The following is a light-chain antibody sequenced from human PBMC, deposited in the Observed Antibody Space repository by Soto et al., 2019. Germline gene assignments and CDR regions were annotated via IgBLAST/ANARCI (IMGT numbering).Light chain of an antibody. CDR2: EVS. CDR3: SSYAGSNNVV. Sequence: QSVLTQPPAASGSPGQSVTISCTGTSSDVGGYKYVSWYQHHPGKAPKLLIYEVSRRPSGVPDRFSGSKSDNTASLTVSGLQAEDEADYYCSSYAGSNNVVFGGGTQLTVL. V-gene: IGLV2-8*01. J-gene: IGLJ2*01. CDR1: SSDVGGYKY.